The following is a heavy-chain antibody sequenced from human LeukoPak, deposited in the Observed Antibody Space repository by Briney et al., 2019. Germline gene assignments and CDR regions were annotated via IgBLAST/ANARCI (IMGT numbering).Heavy chain of an antibody. CDR2: IIPIFGTA. D-gene: IGHD4-11*01. CDR1: GGTFSSYA. V-gene: IGHV1-69*05. CDR3: ARAPSSETTDFDY. Sequence: ASVKVSCKASGGTFSSYAISWVRQAPGQGLEWMGGIIPIFGTANYAQKFQGRVTITTDESTSTAYMELSSLRSEDTAVYYCARAPSSETTDFDYWGQGTLVTVSS. J-gene: IGHJ4*02.